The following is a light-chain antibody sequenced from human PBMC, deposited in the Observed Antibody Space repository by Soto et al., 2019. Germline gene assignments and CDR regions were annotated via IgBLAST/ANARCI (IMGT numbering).Light chain of an antibody. CDR2: WAS. CDR1: QSVLFTSNDKNF. J-gene: IGKJ1*01. Sequence: DIVMTQSPDSLAVSLGERAIISCKSSQSVLFTSNDKNFLTWYQQKPGQPPKLLISWASTRESGVPERFSGSGSGTDFTLTISRLEPEDFAVYYCQQYGSSPWTFGQGTKVEIK. V-gene: IGKV4-1*01. CDR3: QQYGSSPWT.